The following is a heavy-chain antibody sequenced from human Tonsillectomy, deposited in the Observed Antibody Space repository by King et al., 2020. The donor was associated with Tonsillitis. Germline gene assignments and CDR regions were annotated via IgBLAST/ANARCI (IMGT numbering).Heavy chain of an antibody. CDR2: IYNSGST. V-gene: IGHV4-31*03. CDR1: GGSISNGGHY. Sequence: QLQESGPGLVKPSQTLSLTCTVSGGSISNGGHYWSWIRQLPGKSLEWIGYIYNSGSTSSKPSLKSRVTMSIDTSKNQFSLRLNSVTAADTAVYFCARGFGVPTAGNYYFDYWGQGALVTVSS. CDR3: ARGFGVPTAGNYYFDY. J-gene: IGHJ4*02. D-gene: IGHD2-8*01.